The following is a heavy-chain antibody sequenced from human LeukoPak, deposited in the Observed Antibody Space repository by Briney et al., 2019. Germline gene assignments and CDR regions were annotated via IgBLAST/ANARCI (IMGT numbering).Heavy chain of an antibody. D-gene: IGHD3-22*01. Sequence: PSETLSLTCTVSGGSMSSYYWSWIRQPPGKGLEWIGYIYYSGSTNYNPSLKSRVTISVDTSKNQFSLKLSSVTAADTAVYYCARGLDYDSSGYPYYYGMDVWGQGTTVTVSS. J-gene: IGHJ6*02. CDR3: ARGLDYDSSGYPYYYGMDV. CDR1: GGSMSSYY. CDR2: IYYSGST. V-gene: IGHV4-59*01.